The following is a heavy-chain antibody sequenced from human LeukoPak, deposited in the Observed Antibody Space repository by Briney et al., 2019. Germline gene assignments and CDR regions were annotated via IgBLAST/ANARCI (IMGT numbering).Heavy chain of an antibody. J-gene: IGHJ4*02. CDR1: GYTFTSYG. Sequence: ASVKVSCKASGYTFTSYGISWVRQAPGQGLEWMGWISAYNGNTNYAQKLQGRVTMTTDTSTSTAYMELRSLRSDDTAVYYCARDPGGGIQLWPPLFDYWGQGTLVTVSS. CDR3: ARDPGGGIQLWPPLFDY. D-gene: IGHD5-18*01. CDR2: ISAYNGNT. V-gene: IGHV1-18*01.